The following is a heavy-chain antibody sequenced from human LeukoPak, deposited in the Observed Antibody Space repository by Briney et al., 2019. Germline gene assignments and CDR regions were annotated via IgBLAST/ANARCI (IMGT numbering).Heavy chain of an antibody. D-gene: IGHD1-26*01. V-gene: IGHV4-59*11. J-gene: IGHJ4*02. CDR2: VYYSGST. CDR1: GGSISSHY. Sequence: SETLSLTCSVSGGSISSHYWSWIRQPPGKGLEWIGYVYYSGSTNYNPSLKSRVTISVDTSKNQFSLKLSSVTTADAALYYCASRRGGGGSYEYYFDYWGQGTLVTVSS. CDR3: ASRRGGGGSYEYYFDY.